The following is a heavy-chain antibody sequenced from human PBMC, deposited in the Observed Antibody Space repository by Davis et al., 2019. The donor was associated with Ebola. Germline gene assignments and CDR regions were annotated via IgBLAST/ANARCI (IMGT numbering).Heavy chain of an antibody. CDR2: ISSSSSTI. CDR1: GFIFRSYV. Sequence: PGGSLRLSCAVSGFIFRSYVMSWVRQAPGKGLERVSYISSSSSTIYYADSVKGRFTISRDNAKNSLYLQMNSLRDEDTAVYYCARGPGSLWGQGTLVTVSS. CDR3: ARGPGSL. J-gene: IGHJ4*02. D-gene: IGHD2-15*01. V-gene: IGHV3-48*02.